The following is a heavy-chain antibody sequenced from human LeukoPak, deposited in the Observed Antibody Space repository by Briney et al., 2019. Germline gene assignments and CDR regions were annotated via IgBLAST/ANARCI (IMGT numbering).Heavy chain of an antibody. Sequence: ASVKVSCKASGYTFTSYDINWVRPATGQGLEWMGWMDPNSGNTGYAQKFQGRVTITRNTSISTAYMELSSLRSEDTAVYYCARATGWNYYASSPYCFDYWGQGTLVTVSS. CDR3: ARATGWNYYASSPYCFDY. CDR2: MDPNSGNT. V-gene: IGHV1-8*03. CDR1: GYTFTSYD. D-gene: IGHD3-22*01. J-gene: IGHJ4*02.